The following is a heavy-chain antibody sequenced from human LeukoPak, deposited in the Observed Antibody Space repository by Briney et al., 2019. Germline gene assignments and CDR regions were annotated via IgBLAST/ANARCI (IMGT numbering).Heavy chain of an antibody. V-gene: IGHV1-46*01. J-gene: IGHJ4*02. D-gene: IGHD3-22*01. CDR3: ARGGPYYYDSSGYSPLFGY. Sequence: ASVKVSCKASGYTFTSYYMHWVRQAPGRGLEWMGIINPSGGSTSYAQKFQGRVTMTRDTSTSTVYMELSSLRSEDTAVYYCARGGPYYYDSSGYSPLFGYWGQGTLVTVSS. CDR1: GYTFTSYY. CDR2: INPSGGST.